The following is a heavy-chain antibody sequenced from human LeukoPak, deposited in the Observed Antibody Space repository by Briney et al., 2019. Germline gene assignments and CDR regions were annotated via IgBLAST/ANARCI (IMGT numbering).Heavy chain of an antibody. J-gene: IGHJ3*02. D-gene: IGHD3-10*01. Sequence: GTSLRLSCAASGLTFSSYGMHWVRQAPGKGLEWVAVIWDDGSEKYYADSVKGRFSISRDNSKNTLSLQVNSLRAEDTAVYYCARDGNFGYDAFDIWGQGTMVTVSS. CDR3: ARDGNFGYDAFDI. V-gene: IGHV3-33*01. CDR1: GLTFSSYG. CDR2: IWDDGSEK.